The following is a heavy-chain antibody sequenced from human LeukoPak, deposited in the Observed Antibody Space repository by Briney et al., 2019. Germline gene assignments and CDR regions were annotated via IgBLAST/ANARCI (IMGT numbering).Heavy chain of an antibody. CDR3: AKSVAIYFYYGLDV. CDR2: ISGSGGST. CDR1: GFTFSSYA. V-gene: IGHV3-23*01. D-gene: IGHD3-3*01. Sequence: GGSQRLSCAASGFTFSSYAMSWVRQTPGKGLEWVSAISGSGGSTYYADSVKGRFTISRDNFKNTLFLQMDSLRAEDTAPYYCAKSVAIYFYYGLDVWGQGTTVTVSS. J-gene: IGHJ6*02.